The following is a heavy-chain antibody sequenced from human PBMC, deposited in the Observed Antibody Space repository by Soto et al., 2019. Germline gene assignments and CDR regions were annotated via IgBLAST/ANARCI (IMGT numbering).Heavy chain of an antibody. CDR2: IYSGGDT. J-gene: IGHJ5*02. CDR1: GFTVSSNY. CDR3: ARDPYYAQWGFAP. D-gene: IGHD2-2*01. V-gene: IGHV3-66*01. Sequence: GGSLRLSCAASGFTVSSNYMTWVRQAPGKGLEWISVIYSGGDTYYADSVKGRFSISRDNSKNVLYLQMASLRTEDMAVYYCARDPYYAQWGFAPRGQGTLVTVSS.